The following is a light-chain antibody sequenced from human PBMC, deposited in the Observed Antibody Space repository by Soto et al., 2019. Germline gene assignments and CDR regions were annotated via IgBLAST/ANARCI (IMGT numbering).Light chain of an antibody. CDR1: QSVSSY. CDR3: QQRSNWPPYN. CDR2: DAS. J-gene: IGKJ2*01. V-gene: IGKV3-11*01. Sequence: EIVLPQSPATLSLSPGERATLSCRASQSVSSYLAWYQQKPGQAPRLLIYDASNRATGIPARFSGSGSGTDFTLTISSLEPEDFAVYYCQQRSNWPPYNFGQGTKLEIK.